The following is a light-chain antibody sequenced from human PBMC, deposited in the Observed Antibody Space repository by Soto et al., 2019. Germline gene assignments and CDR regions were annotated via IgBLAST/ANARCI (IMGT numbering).Light chain of an antibody. CDR1: QYVDNY. V-gene: IGKV1-39*01. CDR3: QQSYSSPRT. Sequence: GDRVTIPCQASQYVDNYVNWYQQKPGKAPKLVIHAASRLQSGVPSRFTGSGSGTDCTLTISSLHPEDVATYYCQQSYSSPRTLGQGTKVDIK. CDR2: AAS. J-gene: IGKJ1*01.